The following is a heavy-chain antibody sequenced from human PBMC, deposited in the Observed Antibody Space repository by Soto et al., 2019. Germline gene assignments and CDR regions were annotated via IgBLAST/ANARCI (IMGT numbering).Heavy chain of an antibody. CDR1: GYTFTTYD. CDR2: MNPNSGNT. Sequence: ASVKVSCKASGYTFTTYDINWVRQATGQGLEWMGWMNPNSGNTGYAQKFQGRVTMTRNTSISTAYMELSSLRSEDTAVYYCARGLIVAGVRYFDPWGQGTLVTVSS. D-gene: IGHD6-13*01. CDR3: ARGLIVAGVRYFDP. J-gene: IGHJ5*02. V-gene: IGHV1-8*01.